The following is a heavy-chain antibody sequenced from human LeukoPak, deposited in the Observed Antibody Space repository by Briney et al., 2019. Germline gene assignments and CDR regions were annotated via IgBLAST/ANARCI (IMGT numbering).Heavy chain of an antibody. D-gene: IGHD3-3*02. V-gene: IGHV3-48*01. CDR2: ISSSSSTI. Sequence: GGSLRLSCAASGFTFSSYSMNWVRQAPGKGLEWVSYISSSSSTIYYADSVKGRFTISRDNAKNSLYLQMNSLRAEDTAVYYCARELITFSEYYYYGMDVWGQGTTVTVSS. CDR3: ARELITFSEYYYYGMDV. J-gene: IGHJ6*02. CDR1: GFTFSSYS.